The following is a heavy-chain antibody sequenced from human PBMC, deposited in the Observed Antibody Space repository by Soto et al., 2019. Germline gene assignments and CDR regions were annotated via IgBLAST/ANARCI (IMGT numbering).Heavy chain of an antibody. Sequence: PGGSLRLSCAASGFNLGRYWMHWVRQAPGKGLEWISNIHISGSKIYYADSVKGRFTISRDNAKNSLYLQMDSLRAEDTAVYYCARDGSTGTTNYHYAMDVWGQGTTVTVSS. CDR1: GFNLGRYW. CDR2: IHISGSKI. CDR3: ARDGSTGTTNYHYAMDV. V-gene: IGHV3-48*03. J-gene: IGHJ6*02. D-gene: IGHD1-7*01.